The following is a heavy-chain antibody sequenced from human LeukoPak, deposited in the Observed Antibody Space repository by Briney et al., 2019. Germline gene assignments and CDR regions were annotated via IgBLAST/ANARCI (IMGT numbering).Heavy chain of an antibody. CDR3: ARVQRELRTTWGFDY. CDR2: IYYSGST. Sequence: SETLFLTCTVSGGSISSYYWSWIRQPPGKGLEWIGYIYYSGSTNYNPSLKSRVTISVDTSKNQFSLKLSSVTAADTAVYYCARVQRELRTTWGFDYWGQGTLVTVSS. CDR1: GGSISSYY. V-gene: IGHV4-59*01. J-gene: IGHJ4*02. D-gene: IGHD1-26*01.